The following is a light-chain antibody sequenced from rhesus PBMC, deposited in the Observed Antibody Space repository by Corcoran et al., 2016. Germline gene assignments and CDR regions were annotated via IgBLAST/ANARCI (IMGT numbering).Light chain of an antibody. Sequence: QVILTQSPATLSLSPGERATLSCRASQSVSSYLAWYQQKPGQAPRLLIYGASSRATGIPDRFSGRGSGTEFTLTISSLEPEDFVVYYCQKYSSSPTFGQGTKVEIK. CDR2: GAS. CDR3: QKYSSSPT. CDR1: QSVSSY. V-gene: IGKV3-53*01. J-gene: IGKJ1*01.